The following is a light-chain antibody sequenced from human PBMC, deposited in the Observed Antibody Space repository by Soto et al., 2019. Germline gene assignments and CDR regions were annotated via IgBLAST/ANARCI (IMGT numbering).Light chain of an antibody. CDR1: QSVSSSY. CDR3: HQYGNGAYT. Sequence: EIVLTQSPGTLSLSPGERATFSCGASQSVSSSYIAWYQQKRGQAPRRLIYDASNRATGIPARFSGSGSGTDFTLAITRLAPEDFAVYYCHQYGNGAYTFGQGTKVDIK. J-gene: IGKJ2*01. CDR2: DAS. V-gene: IGKV3-20*01.